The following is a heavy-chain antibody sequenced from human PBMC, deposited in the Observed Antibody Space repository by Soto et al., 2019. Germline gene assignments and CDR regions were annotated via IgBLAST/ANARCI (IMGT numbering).Heavy chain of an antibody. CDR1: GDSISSGDYY. V-gene: IGHV4-30-4*01. CDR3: ARVGAPALKRAYSYYYDMDV. J-gene: IGHJ6*02. D-gene: IGHD1-26*01. Sequence: SETLSLTCTVSGDSISSGDYYWSWIRQPPGKGLEWIGYIYYSGSSYYNPSLKSRVTVSVDTSKNQFSLRLSSVTAADTAVYYCARVGAPALKRAYSYYYDMDVWGQGTTVTVSS. CDR2: IYYSGSS.